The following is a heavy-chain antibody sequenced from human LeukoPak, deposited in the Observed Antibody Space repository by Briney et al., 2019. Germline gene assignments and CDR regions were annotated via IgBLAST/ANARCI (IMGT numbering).Heavy chain of an antibody. CDR1: GYKFTDDY. V-gene: IGHV1-2*02. D-gene: IGHD3-16*01. Sequence: GASVKVSCKASGYKFTDDYMHWVRQAPGQGLEFMGWINPDSGFTNYAQKFKGRVTMTRDTSISTAYLEVRSLTSDDTAVYRCAPTAEAYTSWWKVWGQGTLVTVSS. CDR3: APTAEAYTSWWKV. CDR2: INPDSGFT. J-gene: IGHJ4*02.